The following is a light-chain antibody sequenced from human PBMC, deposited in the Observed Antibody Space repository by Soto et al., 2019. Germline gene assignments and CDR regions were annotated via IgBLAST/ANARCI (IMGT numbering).Light chain of an antibody. J-gene: IGKJ3*01. Sequence: EIVMTQSPGTLSVSPGERATLSCRASQSVSVTLAWYQQKPGQAPRLLIYGVSTRATGIPARFSGSESGTEFTLTISSLQSEDCAVYYCQQYNAWPFTFGPGTKVDIK. V-gene: IGKV3-15*01. CDR3: QQYNAWPFT. CDR2: GVS. CDR1: QSVSVT.